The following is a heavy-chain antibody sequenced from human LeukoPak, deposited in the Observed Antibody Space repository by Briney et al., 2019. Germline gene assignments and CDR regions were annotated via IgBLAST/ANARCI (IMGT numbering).Heavy chain of an antibody. CDR1: GGSFSDYY. V-gene: IGHV4-34*01. D-gene: IGHD3/OR15-3a*01. CDR3: ARVSGIGPGRSAVWFDP. CDR2: VNPSGST. J-gene: IGHJ5*02. Sequence: PSETLSLTCAVYGGSFSDYYWGWIRQPPGKGLEWIGEVNPSGSTNYNPSLKSRVTISVDTSKNQFSLKLSSMTAADTAVYYCARVSGIGPGRSAVWFDPWGQGTLVTVSS.